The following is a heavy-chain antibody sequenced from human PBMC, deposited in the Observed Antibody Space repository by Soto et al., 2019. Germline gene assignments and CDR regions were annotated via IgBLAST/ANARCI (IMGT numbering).Heavy chain of an antibody. CDR1: GFTVSSNY. V-gene: IGHV3-53*02. D-gene: IGHD3-22*01. CDR3: ARGYMISLANWFDP. J-gene: IGHJ5*02. Sequence: EVQLVETGGGLIQPGGSLRLSCAASGFTVSSNYMSWVRQAPGKGLEWVSVIYSGGSTYYADSVKGRFTISRDNSKNTLYLQMNSLRAEDTAVYYCARGYMISLANWFDPWGQGTLVTVSS. CDR2: IYSGGST.